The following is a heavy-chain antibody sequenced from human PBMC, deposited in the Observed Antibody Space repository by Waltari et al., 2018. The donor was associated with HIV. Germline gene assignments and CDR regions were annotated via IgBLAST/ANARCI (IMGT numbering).Heavy chain of an antibody. CDR2: IHTNTGNP. CDR1: GYSVTTYS. J-gene: IGHJ5*02. Sequence: QVQLVQSGSELKKPGASVKVSCKASGYSVTTYSINWGRQAPGQGLEWMGWIHTNTGNPTYAQGFTGRFVFSLDTSVSTAYLQISSLKAEDTAVYYCARAVSPNWFDPWGQGTLVAVSS. V-gene: IGHV7-4-1*02. CDR3: ARAVSPNWFDP.